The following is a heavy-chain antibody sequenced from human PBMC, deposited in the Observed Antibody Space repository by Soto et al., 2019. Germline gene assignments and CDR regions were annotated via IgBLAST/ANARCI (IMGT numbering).Heavy chain of an antibody. CDR1: GGSISSHY. V-gene: IGHV4-59*11. J-gene: IGHJ5*02. Sequence: PSETLSLTCTVSGGSISSHYWSWIRHPPGKGLEWIGYIYYSGSTNYNPSLKSRVTISVDTSKNQFSLKLSSVTAADTAVYYCARAYSSRSTWFDPWGQGTLVTVSS. CDR3: ARAYSSRSTWFDP. D-gene: IGHD6-13*01. CDR2: IYYSGST.